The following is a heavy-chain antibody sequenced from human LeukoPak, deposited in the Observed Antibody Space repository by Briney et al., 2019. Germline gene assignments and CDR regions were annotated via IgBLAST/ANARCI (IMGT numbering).Heavy chain of an antibody. D-gene: IGHD2-15*01. CDR3: ARGYCSGGSCRGF. Sequence: GGSLRLSCAASGFTFSSYWMSWVRQAPGKGLEWVANIHQDGSEKYYVDSVKGRFTISRDNAKNSLYLQMNSLRAEDTAVYYCARGYCSGGSCRGFWGQGTLVTVSS. J-gene: IGHJ4*02. CDR1: GFTFSSYW. V-gene: IGHV3-7*01. CDR2: IHQDGSEK.